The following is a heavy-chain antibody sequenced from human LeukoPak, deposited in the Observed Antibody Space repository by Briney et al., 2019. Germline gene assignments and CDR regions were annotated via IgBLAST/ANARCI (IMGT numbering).Heavy chain of an antibody. D-gene: IGHD6-13*01. Sequence: ASVKVSCKASGYTFSNYGITWVRQAPGQGLEWMGWISANNGNTNYAQKLQGRVTMTTDTSTSTAYMELRSLRSDDTAVYYCARDAEAAAGATTEYFQHWGQGTLVTVSS. CDR2: ISANNGNT. CDR3: ARDAEAAAGATTEYFQH. CDR1: GYTFSNYG. J-gene: IGHJ1*01. V-gene: IGHV1-18*04.